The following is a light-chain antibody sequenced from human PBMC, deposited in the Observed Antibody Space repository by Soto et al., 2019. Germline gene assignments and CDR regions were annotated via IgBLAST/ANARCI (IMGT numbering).Light chain of an antibody. Sequence: QSALTQPASVSGSPGQAITISCTGTSSDVGGYNYVSWYPQHPGKAPKLMIYDGSTRPSGVSNRFSGSKSGNPASLTISGLQAEDEADYYCSSYTSSSTVVFGGGTKVTVL. CDR3: SSYTSSSTVV. CDR2: DGS. CDR1: SSDVGGYNY. J-gene: IGLJ2*01. V-gene: IGLV2-14*01.